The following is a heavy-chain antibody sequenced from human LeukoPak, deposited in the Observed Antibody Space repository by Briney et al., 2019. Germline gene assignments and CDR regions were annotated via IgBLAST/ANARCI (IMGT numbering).Heavy chain of an antibody. CDR2: IYHSGST. CDR1: GGSISSSSYH. J-gene: IGHJ4*02. D-gene: IGHD3-22*01. Sequence: PSETLSLTCTVSGGSISSSSYHWGWIRQTPGKGLEWIGTIYHSGSTYYNPSLKSRVTISVDMSKNQFSLKLSSVTAADTAVYYCARRYDSSYYFDYWGQGTLVTVSS. CDR3: ARRYDSSYYFDY. V-gene: IGHV4-39*07.